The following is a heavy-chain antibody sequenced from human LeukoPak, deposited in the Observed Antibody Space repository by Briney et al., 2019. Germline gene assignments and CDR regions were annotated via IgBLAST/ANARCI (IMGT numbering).Heavy chain of an antibody. J-gene: IGHJ4*02. CDR2: IYYSGST. CDR1: GGSISSHY. V-gene: IGHV4-59*11. D-gene: IGHD1-26*01. Sequence: SETLSLTCTVSGGSISSHYWSWIRQPPGKGLEWIGYIYYSGSTNYNPSLKSRVTISVDTSKNQFSLKLSSVTAADTAVYYCARDLGGAGLIDCWGQGTLVTVSS. CDR3: ARDLGGAGLIDC.